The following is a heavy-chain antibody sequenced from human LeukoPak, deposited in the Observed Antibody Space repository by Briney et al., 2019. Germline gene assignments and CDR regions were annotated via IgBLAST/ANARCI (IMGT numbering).Heavy chain of an antibody. V-gene: IGHV3-7*01. J-gene: IGHJ4*02. CDR3: AGTIAVGY. CDR2: IKEDGSEK. D-gene: IGHD6-19*01. CDR1: GFTFSSYW. Sequence: GGSLRHSCVASGFTFSSYWMTWVRQAPGKGLEWVANIKEDGSEKHYVDSVKGRFTISRDNAKNSLYLQMNTLRVEDTAMYYCAGTIAVGYWGQGTLVTVSS.